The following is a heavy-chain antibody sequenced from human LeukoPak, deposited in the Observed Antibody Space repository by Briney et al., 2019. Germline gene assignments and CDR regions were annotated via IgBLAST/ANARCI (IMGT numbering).Heavy chain of an antibody. CDR3: ARSYAWELLHYFDY. J-gene: IGHJ4*02. CDR1: EFTFSNYA. V-gene: IGHV3-23*01. CDR2: ISGSGSNT. Sequence: GALRLSCAASEFTFSNYAMTWVRLAPGKGLEWVSTISGSGSNTFYADSVKGRFTISRDNSENTLYLQMNSLRAEDTAVYYCARSYAWELLHYFDYWGQGTLVTVSS. D-gene: IGHD1-26*01.